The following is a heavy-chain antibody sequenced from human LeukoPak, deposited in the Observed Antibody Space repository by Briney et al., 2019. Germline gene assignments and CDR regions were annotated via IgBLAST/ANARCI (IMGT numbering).Heavy chain of an antibody. D-gene: IGHD5-18*01. CDR3: ARTTEGGYTYDYFYYYYMDV. CDR1: GYSISSGYY. CDR2: IYYSGST. V-gene: IGHV4-61*01. Sequence: PPETLSLACTVSGYSISSGYYWGWIRQPPGKGLEWIGYIYYSGSTNYNPSLKSRVTISVDTSKNQSSLKLSSVTAADTAVYYCARTTEGGYTYDYFYYYYMDVWGKGTTVTISS. J-gene: IGHJ6*03.